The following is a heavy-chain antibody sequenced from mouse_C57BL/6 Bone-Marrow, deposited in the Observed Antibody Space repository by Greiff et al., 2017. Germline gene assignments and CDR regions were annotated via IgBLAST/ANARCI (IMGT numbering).Heavy chain of an antibody. D-gene: IGHD2-2*01. V-gene: IGHV1-62-2*01. CDR1: GYTFTEYT. CDR3: ARHEEGLWLRRSWFAY. J-gene: IGHJ3*01. Sequence: QVQLQQSGAELVKPGASVKLSCKASGYTFTEYTIHWVKQRSGQGLEWIGWFYPGSGRIKYNEKFKDKATLTADKSSSTVYMELSRLTSEDSAVYFCARHEEGLWLRRSWFAYWGQGTLVTVSA. CDR2: FYPGSGRI.